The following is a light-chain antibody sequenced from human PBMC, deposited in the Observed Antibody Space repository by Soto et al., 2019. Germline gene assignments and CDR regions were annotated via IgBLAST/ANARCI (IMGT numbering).Light chain of an antibody. CDR2: YDD. V-gene: IGLV1-36*01. Sequence: QSVLTQPPSVSEAPGQRVTISCSGSISNIGNNAVNWYQQLPGKAPKVLIYYDDLLSPGVPDRFSGSKSGTSASLAIRGLQSADEADYYCGAWDDSLNGPIFGGGTKLTVL. CDR3: GAWDDSLNGPI. J-gene: IGLJ2*01. CDR1: ISNIGNNA.